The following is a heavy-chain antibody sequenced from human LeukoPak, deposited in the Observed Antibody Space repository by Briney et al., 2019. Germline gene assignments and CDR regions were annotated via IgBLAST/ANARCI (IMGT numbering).Heavy chain of an antibody. CDR2: IYYSGST. V-gene: IGHV4-59*12. D-gene: IGHD4-23*01. CDR1: GGSISSYY. J-gene: IGHJ4*02. Sequence: PSETLSLTCTVSGGSISSYYWSWIRQPPGKGLEWIGYIYYSGSTNYNSSLKSRVTISVDTSKNQFSLNLRSVTAADTAVYYCARDARDGYGGNPFDYWGQGTLVTVSS. CDR3: ARDARDGYGGNPFDY.